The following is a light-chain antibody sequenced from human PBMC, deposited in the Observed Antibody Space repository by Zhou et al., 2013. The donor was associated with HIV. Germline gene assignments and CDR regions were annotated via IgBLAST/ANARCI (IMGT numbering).Light chain of an antibody. V-gene: IGKV3-15*01. Sequence: EIVLTQSPGTLSLSPGERATLSCRASQGVSSNLAWYQQKPGQAPRLLIYGASTRATGIPARFSGSGSGTEFTLTISSMQSEDFAVYYCQQYNNWPPLYTFGQGTKLEIK. CDR1: QGVSSN. CDR3: QQYNNWPPLYT. J-gene: IGKJ2*01. CDR2: GAS.